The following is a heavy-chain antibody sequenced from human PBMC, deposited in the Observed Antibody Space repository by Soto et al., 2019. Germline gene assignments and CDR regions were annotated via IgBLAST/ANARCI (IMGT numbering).Heavy chain of an antibody. J-gene: IGHJ6*02. CDR1: GFTFSSYA. D-gene: IGHD2-2*01. CDR3: AKDLRDIVLVPAATPYYYGMDV. V-gene: IGHV3-30*18. Sequence: PGGSLRLSCAASGFTFSSYAMSWVRQAPGKGLEWVAVISYDGSNKYYADSVKGRFTISRDNSKNTLYLQMNSLRAEDTAVYYCAKDLRDIVLVPAATPYYYGMDVWGQGTTVTVSS. CDR2: ISYDGSNK.